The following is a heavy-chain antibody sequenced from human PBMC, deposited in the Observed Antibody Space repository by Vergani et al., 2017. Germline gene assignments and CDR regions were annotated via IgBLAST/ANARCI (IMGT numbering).Heavy chain of an antibody. V-gene: IGHV4-59*08. J-gene: IGHJ6*03. Sequence: QVQLQESGPGLVKPSETLSLTCTVSGGSISSYYWSWIRQPPGKGLEWIGYIYYSGSTNYNPSLESRLTISLDTSENHLSLKLTSVTAADTAVYYCARQKDYYMDVWGKGATVTVS. CDR3: ARQKDYYMDV. CDR1: GGSISSYY. CDR2: IYYSGST.